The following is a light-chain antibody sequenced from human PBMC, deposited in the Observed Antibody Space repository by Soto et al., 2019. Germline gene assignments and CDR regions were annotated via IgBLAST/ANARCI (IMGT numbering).Light chain of an antibody. CDR1: QGLRNF. V-gene: IGKV1-27*01. J-gene: IGKJ3*01. CDR2: AAS. CDR3: QKYSSVPV. Sequence: DIQMTQSPTSLSASVGDRVTITCRASQGLRNFVAWYQQKPGKAPKLLIYAASTLQSGVPSRFSVSGSGTDFNLTINSLQPEDVATYSCQKYSSVPVFGPGTKVEIK.